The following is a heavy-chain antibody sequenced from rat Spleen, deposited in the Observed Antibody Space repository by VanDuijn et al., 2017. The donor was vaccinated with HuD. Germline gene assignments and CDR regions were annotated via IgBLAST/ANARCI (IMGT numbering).Heavy chain of an antibody. J-gene: IGHJ1*01. V-gene: IGHV5-29*01. Sequence: EVQLVESDGGLVQPGRSLKLSCAASGFTFSDYYMAWVRQAPTKGLEWVATINYDGSNTYYRDSVKGRFTISRDNAKSSLYLQMDSLRSEDTATYYCTRRGYLSNWYFDFWGPGTMVTVSS. CDR1: GFTFSDYY. D-gene: IGHD1-11*01. CDR3: TRRGYLSNWYFDF. CDR2: INYDGSNT.